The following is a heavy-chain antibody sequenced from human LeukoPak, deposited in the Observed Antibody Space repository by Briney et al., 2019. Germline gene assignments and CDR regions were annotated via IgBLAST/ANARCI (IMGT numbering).Heavy chain of an antibody. CDR3: ARASVSYDSSGYYFDY. CDR1: GFTFSSYG. Sequence: GGSLRLSCAASGFTFSSYGMHWVRQAPGKGLEWVAVIWYDGSNKYYADSVKGRFTISRDNSKNTLYLQMNSLRAEDTAVYYCARASVSYDSSGYYFDYWGQGTLVTVSS. CDR2: IWYDGSNK. J-gene: IGHJ4*02. V-gene: IGHV3-33*01. D-gene: IGHD3-22*01.